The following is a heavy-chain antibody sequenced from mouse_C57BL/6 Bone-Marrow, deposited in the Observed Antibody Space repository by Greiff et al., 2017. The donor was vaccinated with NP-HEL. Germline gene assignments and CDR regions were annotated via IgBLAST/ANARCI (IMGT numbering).Heavy chain of an antibody. CDR1: GYTFTDYN. CDR3: ARNPYYYGSSFDY. J-gene: IGHJ2*01. Sequence: VHVKQSGPELVKPGASVKIPCKASGYTFTDYNMDWVKQSHGKSLEWIGDINPNNGGTIYNQKFKGKATLTVDKSSSTAYMELRSLTSEDTAVYYCARNPYYYGSSFDYWGQGTTLTVSS. CDR2: INPNNGGT. V-gene: IGHV1-18*01. D-gene: IGHD1-1*01.